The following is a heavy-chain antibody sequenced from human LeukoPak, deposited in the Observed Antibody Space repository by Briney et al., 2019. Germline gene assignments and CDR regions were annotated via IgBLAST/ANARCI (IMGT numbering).Heavy chain of an antibody. CDR1: GDSISSSAYY. CDR3: ARDRRSSSCLEF. D-gene: IGHD6-13*01. Sequence: SETLSLTCSVSGDSISSSAYYWGWFRQSPGKGLEWVGSIYYSGITYYTPSLKSRATTSVDTSKSQFSLKLSSVTAADTAVYYCARDRRSSSCLEFWGQGILVTVSS. J-gene: IGHJ4*02. CDR2: IYYSGIT. V-gene: IGHV4-39*07.